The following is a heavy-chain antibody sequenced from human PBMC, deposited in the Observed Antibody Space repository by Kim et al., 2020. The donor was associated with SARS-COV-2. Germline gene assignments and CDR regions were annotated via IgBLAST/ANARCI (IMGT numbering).Heavy chain of an antibody. D-gene: IGHD2-21*01. CDR2: ISAYNGNT. CDR3: ARVGQDCGGDCYSVDY. CDR1: GYTFTSYG. V-gene: IGHV1-18*04. J-gene: IGHJ4*02. Sequence: ASVKVSCKASGYTFTSYGISWVRQAPGQGLEWMGWISAYNGNTNYAQKLQGRVTMTTDTSTSTAYMELRSLRSDDTAVYYCARVGQDCGGDCYSVDYWGQGTLVTVSS.